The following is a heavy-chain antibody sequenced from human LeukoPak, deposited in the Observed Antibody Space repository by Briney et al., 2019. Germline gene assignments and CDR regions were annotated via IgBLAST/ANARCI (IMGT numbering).Heavy chain of an antibody. CDR1: GFTFSSYG. D-gene: IGHD6-19*01. J-gene: IGHJ4*02. Sequence: PGGSLRLSCAASGFTFSSYGMHWVRQAPGKGLEWVAVISYDGSNKYYADSVKGRFTISRDNSKNTLYLQMNSLRAEDTAVYYCATDVTVTGGTYWGQGTLVTVSS. V-gene: IGHV3-30*03. CDR3: ATDVTVTGGTY. CDR2: ISYDGSNK.